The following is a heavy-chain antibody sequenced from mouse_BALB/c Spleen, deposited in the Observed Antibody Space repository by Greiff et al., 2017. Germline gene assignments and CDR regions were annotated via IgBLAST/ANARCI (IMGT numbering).Heavy chain of an antibody. Sequence: EVMLVESGPGLVKPSQSLSLTCTVTGYSITSDYAWNWIRQFPGNKLEWMGYISYSGSTSYNPSLKSRISITRDTSKNQFFLQLNSVTTEDTATYYCARGEWLRYFDYWGQGTTLTVSS. CDR2: ISYSGST. J-gene: IGHJ2*01. CDR3: ARGEWLRYFDY. D-gene: IGHD2-2*01. V-gene: IGHV3-2*02. CDR1: GYSITSDYA.